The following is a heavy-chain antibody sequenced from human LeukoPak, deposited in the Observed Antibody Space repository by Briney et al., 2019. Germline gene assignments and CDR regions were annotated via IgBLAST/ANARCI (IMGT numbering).Heavy chain of an antibody. CDR2: MNPNSGNT. D-gene: IGHD3-22*01. Sequence: ASVKVSCKASRYTFTSYDINWVRQATGQGLEWMGWMNPNSGNTGYAQKFQGRVTITRNTSISTAYMELSSLRSEDTAVYYCARASEDYYDSSGYLDPDAFDIWGQGTMVTVSS. CDR3: ARASEDYYDSSGYLDPDAFDI. V-gene: IGHV1-8*03. J-gene: IGHJ3*02. CDR1: RYTFTSYD.